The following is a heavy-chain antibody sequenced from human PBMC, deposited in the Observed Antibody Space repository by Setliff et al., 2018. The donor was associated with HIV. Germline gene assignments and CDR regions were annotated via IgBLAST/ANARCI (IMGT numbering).Heavy chain of an antibody. V-gene: IGHV4-61*02. CDR3: ARSSLHCGGGSCYLTWFDP. Sequence: PSETLSLTCTVSNGSISSGTLYWNWIRQPAGKGLEWIGRINTSGSTNYNPSLKSRVTISVGKSQNQFSLKLNSVTAADTAVYFCARSSLHCGGGSCYLTWFDPWGQGTLVTVSS. CDR1: NGSISSGTLY. CDR2: INTSGST. J-gene: IGHJ5*02. D-gene: IGHD2-15*01.